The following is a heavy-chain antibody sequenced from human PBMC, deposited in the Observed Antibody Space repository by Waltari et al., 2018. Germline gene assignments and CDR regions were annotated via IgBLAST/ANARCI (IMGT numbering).Heavy chain of an antibody. CDR1: GGSISSYY. D-gene: IGHD3-3*01. V-gene: IGHV4-59*01. Sequence: QVQLQESGPGLVKPSETLSLTCTVSGGSISSYYWSWIRQPPGKELEWIGYIYYSGSTNYNPSLKSRVTISVDTSKNQFSLKLSSVTAADTAVYYCARAGNYDFWSGYSGLYYFDYWGQGTLVTVSS. J-gene: IGHJ4*02. CDR3: ARAGNYDFWSGYSGLYYFDY. CDR2: IYYSGST.